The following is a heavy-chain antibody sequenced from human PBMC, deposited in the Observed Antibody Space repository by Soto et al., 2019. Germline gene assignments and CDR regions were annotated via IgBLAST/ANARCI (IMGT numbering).Heavy chain of an antibody. D-gene: IGHD2-2*03. J-gene: IGHJ1*01. Sequence: EVQLVQSGAEVKKPGESLKISCKGSGYSFTSYWIGWVRQMPGKGLEWMGIIYPGDSDTRYSPSFQGQVTISADKSISTAYLQWSSLKASDTAMYYCARLPIYGYCSSTSCYEIHFQHWGQGTLVTVSS. V-gene: IGHV5-51*03. CDR3: ARLPIYGYCSSTSCYEIHFQH. CDR1: GYSFTSYW. CDR2: IYPGDSDT.